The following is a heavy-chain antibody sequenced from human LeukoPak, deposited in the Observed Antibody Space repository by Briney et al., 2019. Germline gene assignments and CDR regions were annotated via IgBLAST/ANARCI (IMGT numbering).Heavy chain of an antibody. V-gene: IGHV2-5*02. J-gene: IGHJ4*02. Sequence: ESGPTLVNPTQTLTLTCTISGFLLSTTGVGVGWIRQPPGKALEWLALIYWDDDKRYSPSLKSRLTITKDTSKNQVVLTMTNMDPVDTATYYCAHSPSLYSSGSFDYWGQGTLVPVSS. CDR1: GFLLSTTGVG. D-gene: IGHD6-19*01. CDR2: IYWDDDK. CDR3: AHSPSLYSSGSFDY.